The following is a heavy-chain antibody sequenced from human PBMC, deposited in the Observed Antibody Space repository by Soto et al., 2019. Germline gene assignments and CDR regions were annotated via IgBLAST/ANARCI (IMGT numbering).Heavy chain of an antibody. Sequence: SETLSLTCTVSGGSISSGGYYWSWIRQHPGKGLEWIGYIYYSGSTYYNPSLKSGVTITVDTAKNQFSRKLSPVTAADTAVYYCARGVRDGYPSFLDPWGQGTLVTVSS. V-gene: IGHV4-31*03. CDR1: GGSISSGGYY. CDR2: IYYSGST. D-gene: IGHD5-12*01. CDR3: ARGVRDGYPSFLDP. J-gene: IGHJ5*02.